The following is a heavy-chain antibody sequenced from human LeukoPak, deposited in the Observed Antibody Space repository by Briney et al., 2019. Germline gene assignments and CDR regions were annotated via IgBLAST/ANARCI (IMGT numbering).Heavy chain of an antibody. CDR1: GFTFSSYS. V-gene: IGHV3-21*01. Sequence: GGSLRLSCAASGFTFSSYSMHWVPQAPGKGLEWVSSISSSSSYIYYADSVKGRFNISRDNAKNSLYLQMNSLRAEDTGVYYCARGEWELVYYYYYYYMDVWGKGTTVTVSS. CDR3: ARGEWELVYYYYYYYMDV. CDR2: ISSSSSYI. J-gene: IGHJ6*03. D-gene: IGHD1-26*01.